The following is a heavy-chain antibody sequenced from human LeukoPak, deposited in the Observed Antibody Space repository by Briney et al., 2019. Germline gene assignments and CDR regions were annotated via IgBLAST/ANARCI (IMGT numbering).Heavy chain of an antibody. J-gene: IGHJ6*03. D-gene: IGHD3-16*01. CDR1: GFTFDDYG. V-gene: IGHV3-20*04. CDR2: INWNGGST. CDR3: AKDGGNWYDSEGNHLMRSYMDV. Sequence: GGSLRLSCAASGFTFDDYGMSWVRQAPGKGLEWVSGINWNGGSTGYADSVKGRFTISRDNAKNSLYLQMNSLRVEDTAVYYCAKDGGNWYDSEGNHLMRSYMDVWGKGTTVTVSS.